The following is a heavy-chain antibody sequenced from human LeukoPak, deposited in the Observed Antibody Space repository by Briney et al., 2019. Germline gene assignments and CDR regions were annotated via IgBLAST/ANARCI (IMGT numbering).Heavy chain of an antibody. CDR3: ASDYSSLARGQLGGMDV. CDR2: ISYDGSNK. J-gene: IGHJ6*02. V-gene: IGHV3-30-3*01. CDR1: GFTFSSYA. Sequence: GGSLRLSCAASGFTFSSYAMHWVRQAPGKGLEWVAVISYDGSNKYYADSVKGRFTISRDNSKNTLCLQMNSLRAEDTAVYYCASDYSSLARGQLGGMDVWGQGTTVTVSS. D-gene: IGHD6-6*01.